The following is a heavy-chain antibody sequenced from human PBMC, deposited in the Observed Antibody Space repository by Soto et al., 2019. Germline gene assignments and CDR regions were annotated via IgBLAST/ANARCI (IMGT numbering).Heavy chain of an antibody. CDR2: ISSSSSYI. Sequence: EVQLVESGGGLVKPGGSLRLSCAASGFTFSSYSMNWVRQAPGKGLEWVSSISSSSSYIYYADSVKGRFPISRDNAKNSLYLQMNSRRAEDTAVYYCARDKPGYVGFRVDYWGQGTLVTVSS. J-gene: IGHJ4*02. V-gene: IGHV3-21*01. CDR3: ARDKPGYVGFRVDY. D-gene: IGHD5-12*01. CDR1: GFTFSSYS.